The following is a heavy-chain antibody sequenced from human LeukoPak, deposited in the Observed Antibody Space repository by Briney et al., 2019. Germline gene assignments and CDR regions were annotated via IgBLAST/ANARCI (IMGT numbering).Heavy chain of an antibody. CDR3: ARHHYGSGSYDY. V-gene: IGHV4-39*01. Sequence: PSETLSLTCIVSGVSISSSYYYWGWIRQPPGKGLGWIGSIYYSGSTYYNSSLKSRVTISIDTSKNQVSLNLTSMTAADTAVYYCARHHYGSGSYDYWGQGTLVTVSS. D-gene: IGHD3-10*01. CDR1: GVSISSSYYY. CDR2: IYYSGST. J-gene: IGHJ4*02.